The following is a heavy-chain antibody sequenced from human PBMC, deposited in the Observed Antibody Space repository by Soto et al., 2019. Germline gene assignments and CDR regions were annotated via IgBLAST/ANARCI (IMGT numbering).Heavy chain of an antibody. CDR2: IWYDGRNT. CDR1: GFTFSSYG. J-gene: IGHJ4*02. D-gene: IGHD3-22*01. Sequence: SLRLSCAASGFTFSSYGMHLVRHAPGKGLEWVAVIWYDGRNTYYADSVKGRFTISRDNSKNTLYLQMNSLRAEDTAVYYCARTAYYSDSSGYYFDCWGQGTLVTVSS. CDR3: ARTAYYSDSSGYYFDC. V-gene: IGHV3-33*01.